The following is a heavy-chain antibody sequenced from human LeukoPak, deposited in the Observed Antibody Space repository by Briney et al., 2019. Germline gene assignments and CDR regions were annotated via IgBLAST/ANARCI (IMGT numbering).Heavy chain of an antibody. CDR2: VNPKSGGT. J-gene: IGHJ4*02. Sequence: ASVKVSCKASGYTFPDYYVHWVRQAPGQGLEWMGWVNPKSGGTKFAQKFQGRFTMTRDTSISTAYMELSRLKSDDTAVYYCARATFRHHQPDIVATILDYWGQGTLVTVSS. V-gene: IGHV1-2*02. CDR1: GYTFPDYY. CDR3: ARATFRHHQPDIVATILDY. D-gene: IGHD5-12*01.